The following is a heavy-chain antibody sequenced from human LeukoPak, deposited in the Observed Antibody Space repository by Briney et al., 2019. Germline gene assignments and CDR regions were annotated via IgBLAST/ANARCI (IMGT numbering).Heavy chain of an antibody. Sequence: GASVEVSCKASGYTFTGNFIHWVRQAPGQGLEWMGWINPNSGGTNYAQKFQGRVTMTRDTTISTAYLELSRLRSDDTAVYYCARGGRNHGDYIWRIGIDYRGQGTLVTVSS. CDR2: INPNSGGT. D-gene: IGHD4-17*01. CDR3: ARGGRNHGDYIWRIGIDY. J-gene: IGHJ4*02. CDR1: GYTFTGNF. V-gene: IGHV1-2*02.